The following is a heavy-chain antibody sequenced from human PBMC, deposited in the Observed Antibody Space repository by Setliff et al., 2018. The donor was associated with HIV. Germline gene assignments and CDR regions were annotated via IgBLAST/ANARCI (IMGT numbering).Heavy chain of an antibody. J-gene: IGHJ6*03. Sequence: EASVKVSCKVSGDTLTELSIHWVRQAPGKGLEWMGWMSTYSGNTDYAQNVQGRFTMTSDTSTTTAYMELRNLRSNDSAVYYCARTVKTTLGDLLSPYYYYMDLWGKGTTVTV. V-gene: IGHV1-18*01. CDR2: MSTYSGNT. CDR1: GDTLTELS. CDR3: ARTVKTTLGDLLSPYYYYMDL. D-gene: IGHD3-16*01.